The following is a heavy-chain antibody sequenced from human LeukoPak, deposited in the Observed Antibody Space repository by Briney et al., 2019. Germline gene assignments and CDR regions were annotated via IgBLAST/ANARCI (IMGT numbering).Heavy chain of an antibody. CDR2: INHHGST. CDR1: GGSFSGYY. D-gene: IGHD6-13*01. CDR3: ASSWYGHDY. V-gene: IGHV4-34*01. Sequence: PSETLSLTCAVYGGSFSGYYWSWIRHPPGKGLEWIGEINHHGSTNYNPSLKSRVTISVDTSKNQFSLKLSSVTAADTAVYYCASSWYGHDYWGQGTLVTVSS. J-gene: IGHJ4*02.